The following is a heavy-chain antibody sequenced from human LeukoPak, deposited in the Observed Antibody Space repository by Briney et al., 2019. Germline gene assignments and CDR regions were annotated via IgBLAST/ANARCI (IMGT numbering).Heavy chain of an antibody. V-gene: IGHV3-20*04. CDR3: AGANDYSYYHYFDY. D-gene: IGHD4-11*01. Sequence: TGGSLRLSCAASGFTFDDYGMSWVRQVPGKGLEWVSGINWNGGSIGYVDSVKGRFTISRDNAKNSLYLQMNSLRAEDTAFYYCAGANDYSYYHYFDYWGQGILVTVSS. J-gene: IGHJ4*02. CDR2: INWNGGSI. CDR1: GFTFDDYG.